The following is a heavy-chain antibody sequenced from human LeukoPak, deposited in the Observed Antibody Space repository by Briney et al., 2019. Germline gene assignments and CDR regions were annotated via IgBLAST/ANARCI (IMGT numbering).Heavy chain of an antibody. J-gene: IGHJ4*02. V-gene: IGHV3-53*01. CDR1: GFTVSSNY. CDR2: IYSGGST. Sequence: GGSLRLSCAASGFTVSSNYMSWVRQAPGKGLEWVSVIYSGGSTYYADSVKGRFTISRDNSKNTLYLQMNSLRAEDTAVYYCAKAHTYYYDSSGYYYNWGQGTLVTVSS. CDR3: AKAHTYYYDSSGYYYN. D-gene: IGHD3-22*01.